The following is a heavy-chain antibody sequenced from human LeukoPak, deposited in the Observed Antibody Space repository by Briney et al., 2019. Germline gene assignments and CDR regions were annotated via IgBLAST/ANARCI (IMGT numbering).Heavy chain of an antibody. V-gene: IGHV1-46*01. D-gene: IGHD4-17*01. CDR1: GYTFTSYG. CDR3: ARGNLDYGDYNNWFDP. J-gene: IGHJ5*02. Sequence: ASVKVSCKASGYTFTSYGISWVRQAPGQGLEWMGIINPSGGSTSYAQKFQGRVTMTRDTSTSTVYMELSSLRSEDTAVYYCARGNLDYGDYNNWFDPWGQGTLVTVSS. CDR2: INPSGGST.